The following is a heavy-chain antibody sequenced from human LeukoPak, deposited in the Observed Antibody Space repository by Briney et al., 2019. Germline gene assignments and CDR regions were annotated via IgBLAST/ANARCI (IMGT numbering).Heavy chain of an antibody. CDR2: ISYDGSNK. Sequence: GGSLRLSCAASGFTFSSYAMHWVRQAPGKGLEWVAVISYDGSNKYYADSVKGRFTISRDNSKNTLYLQMNSLRAEDTAVYYCARGPGSYYYYYMDVWGKGTTVTVSS. J-gene: IGHJ6*03. V-gene: IGHV3-30*04. D-gene: IGHD3-10*01. CDR3: ARGPGSYYYYYMDV. CDR1: GFTFSSYA.